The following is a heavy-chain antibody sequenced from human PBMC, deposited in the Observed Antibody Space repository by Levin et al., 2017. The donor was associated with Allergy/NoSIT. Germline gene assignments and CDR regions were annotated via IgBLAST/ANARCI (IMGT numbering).Heavy chain of an antibody. V-gene: IGHV4-59*08. Sequence: SETLSLTCTVPGASISSYYWSWIRQPPGKGLEWIGFSHYTGNTNSNPSLKSRVTISVDTSQKQVSLSLRSVTAADTAVYYCARHTGEGVAGVYWYFDLWGRGTLVTVSS. CDR2: SHYTGNT. D-gene: IGHD6-19*01. CDR1: GASISSYY. CDR3: ARHTGEGVAGVYWYFDL. J-gene: IGHJ2*01.